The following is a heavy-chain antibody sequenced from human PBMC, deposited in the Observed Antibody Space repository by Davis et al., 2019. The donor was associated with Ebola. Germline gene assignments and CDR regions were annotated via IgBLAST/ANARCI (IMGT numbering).Heavy chain of an antibody. CDR2: IKSKTDGGTT. D-gene: IGHD1-14*01. CDR3: TTASITGTTLTDY. V-gene: IGHV3-15*01. J-gene: IGHJ4*02. Sequence: PGGSLRLSCAASGFTFSNAWMSWVRQAPGKGLEWVGRIKSKTDGGTTDYAAPAKGRFTISRDDSKNTLDLQMNSLKTEDTAVYYCTTASITGTTLTDYWGQGTLVTVSS. CDR1: GFTFSNAW.